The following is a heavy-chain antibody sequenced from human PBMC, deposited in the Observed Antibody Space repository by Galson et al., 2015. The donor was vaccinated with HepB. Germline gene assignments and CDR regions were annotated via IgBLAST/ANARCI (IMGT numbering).Heavy chain of an antibody. CDR2: ISSNGGST. CDR3: VKTYYDSSGYYGTYWYFDL. D-gene: IGHD3-22*01. V-gene: IGHV3-64D*06. Sequence: LRLSCAASGFTFSSYAMHWVRQAPGKGLEYVSAISSNGGSTYYADSVKGRFTISRDNSKNTLYLQMSSLRAEDTAVYYCVKTYYDSSGYYGTYWYFDLWGCGTLVTVSS. CDR1: GFTFSSYA. J-gene: IGHJ2*01.